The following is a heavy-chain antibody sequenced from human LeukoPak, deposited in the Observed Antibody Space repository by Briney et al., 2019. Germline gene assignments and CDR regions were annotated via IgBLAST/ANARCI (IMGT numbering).Heavy chain of an antibody. D-gene: IGHD6-13*01. J-gene: IGHJ4*02. CDR2: INYSETT. CDR3: ARALRSQGAAAGTGYLDS. CDR1: NGSINTYF. V-gene: IGHV4-59*08. Sequence: NASETLSLTCTVSNGSINTYFWTWIRQPPGRGLEWIGIINYSETTRYNPSLKSRVTLSVDTSKNLFSPKLDSVTAADTAVYFCARALRSQGAAAGTGYLDSWGQGALVTVSS.